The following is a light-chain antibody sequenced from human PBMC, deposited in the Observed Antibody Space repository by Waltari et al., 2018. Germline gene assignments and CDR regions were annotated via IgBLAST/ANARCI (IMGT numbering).Light chain of an antibody. J-gene: IGLJ3*02. Sequence: QTVVTQEPSFSVSPGGTVTLTCGLTSGSVYSSYYPSWYQQTPGQAPRPLIYSTNTRSSGVPDRFSGSILGNKAALTSAGAQADDESDYYCVLYMGGGILFGGGTKLTVL. V-gene: IGLV8-61*01. CDR2: STN. CDR3: VLYMGGGIL. CDR1: SGSVYSSYY.